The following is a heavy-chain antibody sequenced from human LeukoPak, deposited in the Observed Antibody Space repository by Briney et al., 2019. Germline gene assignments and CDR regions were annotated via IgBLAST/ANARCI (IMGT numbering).Heavy chain of an antibody. V-gene: IGHV4-59*01. CDR2: IYYSGST. J-gene: IGHJ3*02. CDR3: AREIVVVAATSVSDAFDI. CDR1: GGSISSYY. D-gene: IGHD2-15*01. Sequence: SETLSLTCTVSGGSISSYYWSWIRQPPGKGLEWIGYIYYSGSTNYNPSLKSRVTISVDTSKNQFSLKLSSVTAADTAVYYCAREIVVVAATSVSDAFDIWGQGTMVTVSS.